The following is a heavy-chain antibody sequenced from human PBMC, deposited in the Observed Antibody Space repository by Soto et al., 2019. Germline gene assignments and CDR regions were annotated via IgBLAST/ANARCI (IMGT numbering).Heavy chain of an antibody. Sequence: QVQLQESGPGLVKPSQTLSLTCTVSGGSISSGGYYWNWIRQHPGKGLEWIGYMYYSGSTYYNPYLKRRFSISVDTSKNQFSLKLSSVTATDTAVYYCAASCVGCGGFNYYGMDVWGQGTTVTVSS. J-gene: IGHJ6*02. D-gene: IGHD2-21*01. CDR3: AASCVGCGGFNYYGMDV. V-gene: IGHV4-31*03. CDR2: MYYSGST. CDR1: GGSISSGGYY.